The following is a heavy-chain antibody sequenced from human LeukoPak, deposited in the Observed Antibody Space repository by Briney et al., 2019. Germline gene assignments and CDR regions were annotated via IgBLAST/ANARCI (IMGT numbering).Heavy chain of an antibody. CDR3: ARRNARGYYYDSSGYSY. J-gene: IGHJ4*02. CDR2: INQIGST. CDR1: GASLSGSY. D-gene: IGHD3-22*01. V-gene: IGHV4-34*01. Sequence: PSETLSLTCAVYGASLSGSYWSWIRQPPGKGLEWIGEINQIGSTNYNPSLKNRVTLSVDTSKNQFSLKLSSVTAADTAVYYCARRNARGYYYDSSGYSYWGQGTLVTVSS.